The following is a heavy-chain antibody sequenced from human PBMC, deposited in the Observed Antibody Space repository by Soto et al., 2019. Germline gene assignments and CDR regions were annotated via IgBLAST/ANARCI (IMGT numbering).Heavy chain of an antibody. CDR3: AKDSPTRGPFDF. V-gene: IGHV3-30*18. CDR1: GFTFSNFG. D-gene: IGHD1-26*01. Sequence: PVGSLRLSCAASGFTFSNFGMHWVRQAPGKGLEWVAVISSDGNSKYYADAVKGRFTISRDNPKNTLYLQMNSLQTEDTAVYYCAKDSPTRGPFDFWGQGTLVTVSS. CDR2: ISSDGNSK. J-gene: IGHJ4*02.